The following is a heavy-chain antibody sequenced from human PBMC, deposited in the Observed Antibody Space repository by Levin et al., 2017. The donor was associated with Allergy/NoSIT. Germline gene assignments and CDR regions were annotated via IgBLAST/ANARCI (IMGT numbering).Heavy chain of an antibody. D-gene: IGHD4-23*01. V-gene: IGHV5-51*01. CDR2: IFPSDSDT. CDR3: ARRDSDGSNSFDY. Sequence: PGGSLRLSCQASGYSFTSYWFGWVRQRPGKGLEWMGLIFPSDSDTRVSPAFRGQIIMSVDKSINTAYLQWSSLNVSDSAMYYCARRDSDGSNSFDYWGQGTLVTVSA. CDR1: GYSFTSYW. J-gene: IGHJ4*02.